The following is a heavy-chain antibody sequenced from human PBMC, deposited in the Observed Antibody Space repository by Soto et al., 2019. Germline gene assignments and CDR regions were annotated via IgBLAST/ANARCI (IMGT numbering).Heavy chain of an antibody. CDR3: ARASLGSNQLKVRYYIDY. CDR1: GYTFTSYA. Sequence: QVQLVQSGAEVKKPGASVKVSCTASGYTFTSYAMHGVRQAPGQSLEWMGWINAANDNTKYSQKLQGRVTITRDTSATTAYMELSSLRSEDTPVYYCARASLGSNQLKVRYYIDYLGQGTLVLVSS. J-gene: IGHJ4*02. D-gene: IGHD2-2*01. CDR2: INAANDNT. V-gene: IGHV1-3*01.